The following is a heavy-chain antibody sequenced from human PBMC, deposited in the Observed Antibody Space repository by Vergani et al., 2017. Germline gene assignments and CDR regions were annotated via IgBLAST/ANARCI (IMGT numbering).Heavy chain of an antibody. CDR1: GFTFSSYS. V-gene: IGHV3-48*01. CDR3: ARDCSSTSCYKAFDI. CDR2: ISSSSSTI. Sequence: EVQLVESGGGLVQPGGSLRLSCAASGFTFSSYSMNWVHQAPGKGLEWVSYISSSSSTIYYADSVKGRFTISRDNAKNSLYLQMNSLRAEDTAVYYCARDCSSTSCYKAFDIWGQGTMVTVSS. D-gene: IGHD2-2*02. J-gene: IGHJ3*02.